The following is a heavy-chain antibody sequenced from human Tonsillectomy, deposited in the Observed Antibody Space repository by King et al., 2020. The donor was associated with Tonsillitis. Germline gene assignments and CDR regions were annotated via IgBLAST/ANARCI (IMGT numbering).Heavy chain of an antibody. Sequence: VQLVESGGGLVQPGGSLRLSCAASGFTFSNYCMHWLRQAPGKGLEWVAIISYDGSDLFQADSVKGRIIISRHDSKNTLYLEMNSLRAEDAALYYCAKDVRRYGSGSFPDSWGQGTLVTVSS. CDR1: GFTFSNYC. CDR3: AKDVRRYGSGSFPDS. D-gene: IGHD3-10*01. CDR2: ISYDGSDL. V-gene: IGHV3-30*18. J-gene: IGHJ4*02.